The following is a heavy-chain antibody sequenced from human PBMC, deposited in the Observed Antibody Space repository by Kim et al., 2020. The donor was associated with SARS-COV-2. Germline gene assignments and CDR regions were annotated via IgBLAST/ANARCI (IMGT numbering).Heavy chain of an antibody. CDR3: ARVPGYSSGWGGFGFDY. Sequence: ASVKVSCKASGYTFTSYYMHWVRQAPGQGLEWMGIINPSGGSTSYAQKFQGRVTMTRDTSTSTVYMELSSLRSEDTAVYYCARVPGYSSGWGGFGFDYWGQGTLVTVSS. CDR1: GYTFTSYY. CDR2: INPSGGST. V-gene: IGHV1-46*03. J-gene: IGHJ4*02. D-gene: IGHD6-19*01.